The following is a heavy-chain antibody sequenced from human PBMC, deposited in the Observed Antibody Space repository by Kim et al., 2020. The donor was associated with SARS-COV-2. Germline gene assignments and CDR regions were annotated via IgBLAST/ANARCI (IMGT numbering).Heavy chain of an antibody. D-gene: IGHD1-20*01. CDR2: INHSGST. CDR1: GGSFSGYY. Sequence: SETLSLTCAVYGGSFSGYYWSWIRQPPGKGLEWIGEINHSGSTNYNPSLKSRVTISVDTSKNQFSLKLSSVTAADTAVYYCARRRYEYGMDGWGQGTTVT. V-gene: IGHV4-34*01. CDR3: ARRRYEYGMDG. J-gene: IGHJ6*02.